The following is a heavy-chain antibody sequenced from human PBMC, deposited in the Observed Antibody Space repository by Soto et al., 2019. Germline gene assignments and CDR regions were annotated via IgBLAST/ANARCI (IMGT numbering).Heavy chain of an antibody. CDR2: ISSSSSYI. J-gene: IGHJ4*02. CDR1: GFTFSSYS. D-gene: IGHD5-12*01. V-gene: IGHV3-21*01. CDR3: ARVLQRGYDDLFGY. Sequence: GGSLRLSCAASGFTFSSYSMNWVRQAPGKGLEWVSSISSSSSYIYYADSVKGRFTISRDNAKNSLYLQMNSLRAEDTAVYYCARVLQRGYDDLFGYWGQGTLVTVSS.